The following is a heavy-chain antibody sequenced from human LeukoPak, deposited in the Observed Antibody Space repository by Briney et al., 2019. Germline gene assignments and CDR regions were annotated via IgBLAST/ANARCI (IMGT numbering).Heavy chain of an antibody. CDR2: ISGSGGST. J-gene: IGHJ4*02. Sequence: HPSETLSLTCAVYGGSFSGYYWSWVRQAPGKGLEWVSAISGSGGSTYYADSVKGRFTISRDNSKNTLYLQMNSLRAEDTAVYYCAKDAPSGYDPISYFDYWGQGTLVTVSS. V-gene: IGHV3-23*01. CDR1: GGSFSGYY. CDR3: AKDAPSGYDPISYFDY. D-gene: IGHD5-12*01.